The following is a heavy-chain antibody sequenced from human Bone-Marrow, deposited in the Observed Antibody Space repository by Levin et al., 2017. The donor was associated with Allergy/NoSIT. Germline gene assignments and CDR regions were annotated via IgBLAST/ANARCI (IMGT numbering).Heavy chain of an antibody. CDR3: ARGLYSSGTYLDS. CDR2: ISGDGRSI. J-gene: IGHJ4*02. D-gene: IGHD3-10*01. CDR1: GFPFDTYW. V-gene: IGHV3-74*01. Sequence: GGSLRLSCAVSGFPFDTYWMHWDRRLPGKGLVWVSRISGDGRSITYADSVRGRFTISRDNAKNTLFLQMNSLRAEDTAVYYCARGLYSSGTYLDSWGQGTLVSVSS.